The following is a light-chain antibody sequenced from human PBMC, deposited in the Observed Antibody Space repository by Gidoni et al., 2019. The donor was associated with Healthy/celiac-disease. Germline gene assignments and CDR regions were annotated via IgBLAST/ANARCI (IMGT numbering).Light chain of an antibody. J-gene: IGKJ3*01. CDR2: AAS. CDR1: QSISSY. Sequence: DIQMTKYPSSLSASVGDRVTITCRASQSISSYLKWYQQKQGKAPKLLIYAASRLQSGVPSRISGSVSGTDFTLTSSSLHPEDFATYYWQQSYSTLFTFXXXTKVDIK. CDR3: QQSYSTLFT. V-gene: IGKV1-39*01.